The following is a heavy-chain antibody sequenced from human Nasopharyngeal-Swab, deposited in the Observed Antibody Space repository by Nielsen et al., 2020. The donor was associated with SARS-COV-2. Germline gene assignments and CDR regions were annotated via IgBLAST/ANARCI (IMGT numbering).Heavy chain of an antibody. J-gene: IGHJ3*02. Sequence: ASVQVSCKASGYTFPSYDINWVRQATGQGIEWMGWMNPNSGNTGYAQKFQGRVTMTRNTSISTAYMELSSLRSEDTAVYYCARVGDSSGYYYDDAFDIWGQGTMVTVSS. V-gene: IGHV1-8*01. CDR2: MNPNSGNT. D-gene: IGHD3-22*01. CDR3: ARVGDSSGYYYDDAFDI. CDR1: GYTFPSYD.